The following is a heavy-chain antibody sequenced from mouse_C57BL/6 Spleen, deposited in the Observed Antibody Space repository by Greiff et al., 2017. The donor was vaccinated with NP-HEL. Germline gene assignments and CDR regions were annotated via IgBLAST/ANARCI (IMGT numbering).Heavy chain of an antibody. CDR3: ARDGNSFAY. CDR2: IHPNSGST. CDR1: GYTFTSYW. V-gene: IGHV1-64*01. J-gene: IGHJ3*01. Sequence: QVQLKESGAELVKPGASVKLSCKASGYTFTSYWMHWVKQRPGQGLEWIGMIHPNSGSTNYNEKFKSKATLTVDKSSSTAYMQLSSLTSEDSAVYYCARDGNSFAYWGQGTLVTVSA. D-gene: IGHD2-1*01.